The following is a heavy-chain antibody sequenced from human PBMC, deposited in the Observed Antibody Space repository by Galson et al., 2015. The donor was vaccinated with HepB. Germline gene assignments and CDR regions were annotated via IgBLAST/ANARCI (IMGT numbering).Heavy chain of an antibody. CDR2: IKQDGSEK. J-gene: IGHJ6*02. V-gene: IGHV3-7*01. CDR3: ARAAAATYYYYYGMDV. D-gene: IGHD6-13*01. CDR1: GFTFSSYW. Sequence: SLRLSCAASGFTFSSYWMSWVRQAPGKGLEWVANIKQDGSEKYYVDSVKGRFTISRDNAKNSLYLQMNSLRAEDTAVYYCARAAAATYYYYYGMDVWGQGTTVTVSS.